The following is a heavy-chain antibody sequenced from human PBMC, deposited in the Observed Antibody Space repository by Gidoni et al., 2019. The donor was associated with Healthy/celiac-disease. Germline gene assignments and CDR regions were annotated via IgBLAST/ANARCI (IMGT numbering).Heavy chain of an antibody. D-gene: IGHD3-16*01. V-gene: IGHV1-18*01. J-gene: IGHJ4*02. CDR1: GYTFTSYG. Sequence: QVQLVQSGAEVKKPGASVKVSCKASGYTFTSYGISWVRQAPGQGLEWMGWISAYNGNTNYAQKLQGRVTMTTDTSTSTAYMELRRLRSDDTAVYYCARVWIMITFGGVNEGPRAWFDYWGQGTLVTVSS. CDR2: ISAYNGNT. CDR3: ARVWIMITFGGVNEGPRAWFDY.